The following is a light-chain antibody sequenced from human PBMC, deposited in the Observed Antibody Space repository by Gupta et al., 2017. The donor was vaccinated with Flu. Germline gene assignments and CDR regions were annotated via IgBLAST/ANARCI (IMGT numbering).Light chain of an antibody. Sequence: QSALTQPASVSGSPGQSITISCTGTSSDVGGYNYVSWYQHHPGKAPKLLIYDVISRPSGVSNRFSGSKSGNTASLTISGLQAEDEGDYYCSSFTSSRTVLFGGGTQLTV. J-gene: IGLJ2*01. CDR2: DVI. V-gene: IGLV2-14*03. CDR1: SSDVGGYNY. CDR3: SSFTSSRTVL.